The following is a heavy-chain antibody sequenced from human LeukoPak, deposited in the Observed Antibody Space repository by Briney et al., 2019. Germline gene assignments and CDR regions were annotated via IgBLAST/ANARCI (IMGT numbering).Heavy chain of an antibody. CDR1: GGSISSYY. Sequence: PSETLSLTCTVSGGSISSYYWSWIRQPPGKGLEWIGYIYYSGSTNYNPSLKSRVTISVDTSKNQFSLKLSSVTAADTAVYYCARQGQRDNSNYLAYWGQGTLVTVSS. J-gene: IGHJ4*02. CDR2: IYYSGST. CDR3: ARQGQRDNSNYLAY. D-gene: IGHD1-20*01. V-gene: IGHV4-59*08.